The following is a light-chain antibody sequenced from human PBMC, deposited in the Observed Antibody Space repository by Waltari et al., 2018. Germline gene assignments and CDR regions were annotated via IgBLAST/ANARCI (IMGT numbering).Light chain of an antibody. CDR1: SSNFGSGYN. CDR2: EKN. CDR3: QSYDRSLSDVV. J-gene: IGLJ2*01. V-gene: IGLV1-40*01. Sequence: QSVLTQPPSVSGAPGQRVTISCTGRSSNFGSGYNVHWYKQLPGTAPKTLIYEKNQRPPGAPDRLSCAESCTSASLAITWLQAEDEADYYCQSYDRSLSDVVFGGGTKLTVL.